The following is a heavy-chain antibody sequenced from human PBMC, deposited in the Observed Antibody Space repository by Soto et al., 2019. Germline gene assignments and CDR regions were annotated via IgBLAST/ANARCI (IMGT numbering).Heavy chain of an antibody. Sequence: GGSLRLSCAASGFTFSSYGMHWVRQAPGKGLEWVAVISYDGSNKYYADSVKGRFTISRENSKNTLYLQMNSLRAEDTAVYYCAKDHLILHRYIVVVTSHYYYYGMDVWGQGTTVTVSS. D-gene: IGHD2-21*02. CDR3: AKDHLILHRYIVVVTSHYYYYGMDV. CDR2: ISYDGSNK. V-gene: IGHV3-30*18. CDR1: GFTFSSYG. J-gene: IGHJ6*02.